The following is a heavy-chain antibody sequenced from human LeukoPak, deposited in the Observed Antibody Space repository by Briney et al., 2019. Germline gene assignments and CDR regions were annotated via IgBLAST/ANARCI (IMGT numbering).Heavy chain of an antibody. V-gene: IGHV3-64*01. D-gene: IGHD3-22*01. CDR2: ISSNGGST. CDR1: GFTFSSYA. CDR3: ARDYYDSSGYYSSILDY. J-gene: IGHJ4*02. Sequence: QSGGSLRLSCAASGFTFSSYAMHWVRQAPGKGLEYVSAISSNGGSTYYANSVKGRFTISRDNSKNTLYLQMGSLRAEDMAVYYCARDYYDSSGYYSSILDYWGQGTLVTVSP.